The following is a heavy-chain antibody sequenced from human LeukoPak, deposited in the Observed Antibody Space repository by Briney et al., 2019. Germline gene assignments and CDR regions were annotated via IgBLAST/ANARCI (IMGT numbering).Heavy chain of an antibody. CDR1: GGSFSGYY. CDR3: AREAMATPYYYYYYMDV. D-gene: IGHD5-18*01. CDR2: INHSGST. V-gene: IGHV4-34*01. Sequence: SETLSLTCAVYGGSFSGYYWSWIRQPPGKGLEWIGEINHSGSTNYNPSLKSRVTISVDTSKNQFSLKLSSVTAADTAVYYCAREAMATPYYYYYYMDVWGKGTTVTISS. J-gene: IGHJ6*03.